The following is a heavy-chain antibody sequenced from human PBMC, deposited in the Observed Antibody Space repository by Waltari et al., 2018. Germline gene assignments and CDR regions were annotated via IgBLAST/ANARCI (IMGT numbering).Heavy chain of an antibody. CDR1: GYTFSNYY. CDR2: INPSGDRT. D-gene: IGHD2-8*01. Sequence: QVHLVQSGAEVQKPGASVRVSCKASGYTFSNYYMLWMRQGPGQGLEWMGLINPSGDRTTYAQSVQGRVTLTRDTSTSTVYMELSRLRSEDTAVYFCARVATLTTFDYWGQGTLVTVSS. J-gene: IGHJ4*02. CDR3: ARVATLTTFDY. V-gene: IGHV1-46*01.